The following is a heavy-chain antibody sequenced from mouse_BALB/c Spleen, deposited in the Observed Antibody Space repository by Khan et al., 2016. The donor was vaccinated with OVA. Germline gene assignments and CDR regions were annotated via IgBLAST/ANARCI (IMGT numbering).Heavy chain of an antibody. CDR1: GYSITSGYG. V-gene: IGHV3-2*02. J-gene: IGHJ2*01. Sequence: EVQLVESGPGLVKPSQSLSLSCTVTGYSITSGYGRNWIRQFPGNNLEWMGYISYSGTTTYNPSFKSRISITRDTSKNQYFLQLNSVTAEDTATYYCARTDGIEYWGQGTTVTVSS. D-gene: IGHD2-3*01. CDR3: ARTDGIEY. CDR2: ISYSGTT.